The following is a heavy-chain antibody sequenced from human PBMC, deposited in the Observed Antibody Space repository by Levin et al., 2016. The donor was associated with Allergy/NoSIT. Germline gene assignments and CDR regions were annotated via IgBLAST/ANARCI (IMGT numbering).Heavy chain of an antibody. CDR2: ISYDGSNK. Sequence: VRQAPGKGLEWVAVISYDGSNKYYADSVKGRFTISRDNSKNTLYLQMNSLRAEDTAVYYCARGEYSGSYYLGVRNYGMDVWGQGTTVTVSS. D-gene: IGHD1-26*01. CDR3: ARGEYSGSYYLGVRNYGMDV. V-gene: IGHV3-30-3*01. J-gene: IGHJ6*02.